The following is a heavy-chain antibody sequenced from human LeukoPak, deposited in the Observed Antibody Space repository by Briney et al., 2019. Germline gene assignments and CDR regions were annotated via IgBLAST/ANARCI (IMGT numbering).Heavy chain of an antibody. D-gene: IGHD6-13*01. Sequence: GGSLRLSCGASGFTFSSYAMSWVRQAPGKGLEWVANIKQDGSEKYYVDSVKGRFTISRDNAKNSLYLQMNSLRAEDTAVYYCVMYSRADYWGQGTLVTVSS. V-gene: IGHV3-7*01. CDR2: IKQDGSEK. CDR1: GFTFSSYA. J-gene: IGHJ4*02. CDR3: VMYSRADY.